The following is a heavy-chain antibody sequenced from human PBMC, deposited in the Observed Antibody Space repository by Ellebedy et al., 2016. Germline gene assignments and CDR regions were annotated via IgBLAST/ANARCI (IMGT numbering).Heavy chain of an antibody. J-gene: IGHJ5*02. CDR2: FDPEDGET. CDR3: ARVMEPSNWFNP. V-gene: IGHV1-24*01. CDR1: GYTLTELS. Sequence: ASVKVSXXVSGYTLTELSMHWVRQAPGKGLEWMGGFDPEDGETIYAQKFQGRVTITRDTSASTAYMELSSLRSEDTAVYYCARVMEPSNWFNPWGQGTLVTVSS. D-gene: IGHD1-1*01.